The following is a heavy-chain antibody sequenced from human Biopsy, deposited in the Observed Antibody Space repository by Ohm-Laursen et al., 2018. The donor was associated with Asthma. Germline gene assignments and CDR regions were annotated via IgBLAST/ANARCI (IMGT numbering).Heavy chain of an antibody. CDR1: GDSFSNYA. CDR3: ARARETTNYGDSDFDI. J-gene: IGHJ4*02. V-gene: IGHV1-46*01. Sequence: ASVKVSCKVSGDSFSNYAISWVRQAPGQGLEWMGIINPSVAGTRYAEKFRGRLIVTRDASTRTAFMDLRSLRSDDTAIYFCARARETTNYGDSDFDIWGQGTLITVSS. D-gene: IGHD2-8*01. CDR2: INPSVAGT.